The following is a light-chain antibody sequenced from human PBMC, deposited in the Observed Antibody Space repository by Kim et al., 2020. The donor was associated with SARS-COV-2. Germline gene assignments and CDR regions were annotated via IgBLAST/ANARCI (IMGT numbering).Light chain of an antibody. CDR1: QTINSL. CDR2: ATC. CDR3: QQSFSFPRT. V-gene: IGKV1-39*01. J-gene: IGKJ4*01. Sequence: DIQMTQSPSSLSASVGDRVTITCRASQTINSLLNWYQQKPGKAPKLLIYATCSLKSAVPSRFRGSGSGTDFTLTISSLQPEDFATYYCQQSFSFPRTFGGGTKVDIK.